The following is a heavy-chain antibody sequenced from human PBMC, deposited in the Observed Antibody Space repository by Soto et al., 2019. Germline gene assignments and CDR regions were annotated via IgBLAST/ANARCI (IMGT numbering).Heavy chain of an antibody. V-gene: IGHV1-2*04. Sequence: ASVKVSCKASGYTFTGYYMHWVRQAPGQGLEWMGWINPNSGGTNYAQKFQGWVTMTRDTSISTAYMELSRLRSDDTAVYYCARAWQESSSFVFDYGMDVWGQGTTVTVSS. D-gene: IGHD6-6*01. CDR2: INPNSGGT. CDR1: GYTFTGYY. J-gene: IGHJ6*02. CDR3: ARAWQESSSFVFDYGMDV.